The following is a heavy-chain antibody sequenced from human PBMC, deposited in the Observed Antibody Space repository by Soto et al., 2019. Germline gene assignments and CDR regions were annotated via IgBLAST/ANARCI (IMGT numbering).Heavy chain of an antibody. D-gene: IGHD7-27*01. Sequence: EVQLLESGGGLVEPGGSRRLSCAASGFTFSSYTMSWVRQAPGKGLEWVSTISGSGSSTYSADSVKGRFTISRDNSKNTLYLQMNSRRVEDTAIYYCAKAWGIDYWGKGTLVTVSS. J-gene: IGHJ4*02. CDR3: AKAWGIDY. CDR2: ISGSGSST. V-gene: IGHV3-23*01. CDR1: GFTFSSYT.